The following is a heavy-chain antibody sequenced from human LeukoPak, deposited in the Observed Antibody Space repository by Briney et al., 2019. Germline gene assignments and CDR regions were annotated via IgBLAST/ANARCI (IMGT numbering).Heavy chain of an antibody. J-gene: IGHJ4*02. V-gene: IGHV3-30*18. D-gene: IGHD3-16*01. CDR2: ISYDGSNK. CDR1: GFTFSSYG. Sequence: TGGSLRLSCAASGFTFSSYGMHWVRQAPGKGLEWVAVISYDGSNKYYADSVKGRFTISRDNSKNTLYLQMNSLRAEDTAVYYCANIYDYVWGSYSDYWGQGTLVTVSS. CDR3: ANIYDYVWGSYSDY.